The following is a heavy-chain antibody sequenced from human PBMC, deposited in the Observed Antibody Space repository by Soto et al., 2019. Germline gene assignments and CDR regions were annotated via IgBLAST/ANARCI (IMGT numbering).Heavy chain of an antibody. CDR3: TTAKLLLPWLFDY. CDR1: GFIVSSNY. D-gene: IGHD2-15*01. V-gene: IGHV3-66*01. J-gene: IGHJ4*02. Sequence: GSLRLSCAASGFIVSSNYRSWVRQAPGKGLEWVSVIYSGGSTFYADSVKGRFIISRDDSKNTLFLQMNSLRAEDTAVYYCTTAKLLLPWLFDYWGQGTLVTVSS. CDR2: IYSGGST.